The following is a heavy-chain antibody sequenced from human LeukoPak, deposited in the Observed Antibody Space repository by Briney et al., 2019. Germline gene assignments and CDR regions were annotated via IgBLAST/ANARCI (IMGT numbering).Heavy chain of an antibody. CDR2: ISSSSSTI. J-gene: IGHJ4*02. CDR3: ARDPTVREVYYFDY. V-gene: IGHV3-48*02. CDR1: GFTFSSYS. D-gene: IGHD4-11*01. Sequence: PGGSLRLSCAASGFTFSSYSMNWVRQAPGKGLEWVSYISSSSSTIYYADSVKGRFTTSRDNAKNSLYLQMNSLRDEDTAVYYCARDPTVREVYYFDYWGQGTLVTVSS.